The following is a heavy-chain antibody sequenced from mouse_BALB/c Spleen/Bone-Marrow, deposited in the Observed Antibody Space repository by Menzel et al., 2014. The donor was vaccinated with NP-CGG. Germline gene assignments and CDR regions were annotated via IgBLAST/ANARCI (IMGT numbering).Heavy chain of an antibody. J-gene: IGHJ3*01. CDR2: ILPGSGST. CDR3: ASFYGRFAY. Sequence: VNLVESGAELMKPGASVKISCKATGYTFSSYWIEWVKQRPGHGLEWIGEILPGSGSTNYNEKFKGKATFTADTSSNTAYMQLSSLTSEDSAVYYCASFYGRFAYWGQGTLVTVSA. V-gene: IGHV1-9*01. CDR1: GYTFSSYW. D-gene: IGHD1-1*02.